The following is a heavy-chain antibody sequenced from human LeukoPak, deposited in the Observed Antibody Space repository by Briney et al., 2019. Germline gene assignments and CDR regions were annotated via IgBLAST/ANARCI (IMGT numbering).Heavy chain of an antibody. CDR1: GFTFSSYE. J-gene: IGHJ4*02. CDR3: ARSKGYCSSTSCYADY. V-gene: IGHV3-48*03. CDR2: IRSSGSTI. D-gene: IGHD2-2*01. Sequence: GGSLRLSCAASGFTFSSYEMNWVRQAPGKGLEWVSYIRSSGSTIYYADSVKGRFTISRDNAKNSLYLQMNSLRAEDTSVYYCARSKGYCSSTSCYADYWGQGTLGTVSS.